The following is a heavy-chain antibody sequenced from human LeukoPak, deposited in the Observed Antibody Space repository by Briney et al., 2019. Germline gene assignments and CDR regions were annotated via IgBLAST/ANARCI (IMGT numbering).Heavy chain of an antibody. J-gene: IGHJ4*02. D-gene: IGHD3-10*01. Sequence: SETLSPTCTVSGGSISSYYWTWIRQPPGKGLEWIGYIYYSGSTNYNPSLKSRVTISVDTSKNQFSLKLSSVTAADTAVYYCARLFRSGSYYTSLDYWGQGTLVTVSS. CDR1: GGSISSYY. V-gene: IGHV4-59*08. CDR2: IYYSGST. CDR3: ARLFRSGSYYTSLDY.